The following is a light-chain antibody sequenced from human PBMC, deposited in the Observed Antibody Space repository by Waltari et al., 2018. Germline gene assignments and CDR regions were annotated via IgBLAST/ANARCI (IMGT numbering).Light chain of an antibody. V-gene: IGLV1-40*01. J-gene: IGLJ3*02. CDR1: GSNLGAGYE. CDR2: GSS. CDR3: QSYDTSLSVV. Sequence: QSVLTQPPSVSGAPGQRVTISCTGSGSNLGAGYEVHWYQQLPRAAPKLLIYGSSSRPLGVPDRFFGSTSGTSASLAIIGLQAEDEADYYCQSYDTSLSVVFGGGTKLTVL.